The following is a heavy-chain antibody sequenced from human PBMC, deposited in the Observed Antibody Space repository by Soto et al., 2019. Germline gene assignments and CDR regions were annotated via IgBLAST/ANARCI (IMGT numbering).Heavy chain of an antibody. Sequence: SETLSLTCTVSGGSISSGDYYWSWIRQPPGKGLEWIGYIYYSGSTYYNPSLKSRVTISVDTSKNQFSLKLSSVAAADTAVYYCARSTVTTYFDYWGQGTLVTVSS. D-gene: IGHD4-17*01. CDR3: ARSTVTTYFDY. J-gene: IGHJ4*02. CDR1: GGSISSGDYY. V-gene: IGHV4-30-4*01. CDR2: IYYSGST.